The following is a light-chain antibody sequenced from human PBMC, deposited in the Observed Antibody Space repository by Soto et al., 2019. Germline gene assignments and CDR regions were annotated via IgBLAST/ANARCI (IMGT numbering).Light chain of an antibody. V-gene: IGKV1-39*01. CDR3: QQSYNTPRT. Sequence: DIQMTQSPSSLSASVGDRVTISCRASQSISTYLHWYQQKPCEAPKLLIYAASSLQSGVPSWFSGSGSGTEFTITITSLQPEDFASYFCQQSYNTPRTFGQGTKVEIK. J-gene: IGKJ1*01. CDR1: QSISTY. CDR2: AAS.